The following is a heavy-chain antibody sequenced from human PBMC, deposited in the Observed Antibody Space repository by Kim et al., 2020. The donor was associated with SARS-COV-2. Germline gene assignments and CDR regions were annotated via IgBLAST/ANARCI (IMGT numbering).Heavy chain of an antibody. J-gene: IGHJ6*02. CDR2: ISGSGGST. CDR1: GFTFSSYA. D-gene: IGHD2-15*01. V-gene: IGHV3-23*01. CDR3: ARGIHCSGGSCYYYYYGMDV. Sequence: GGSLRLSCAASGFTFSSYAMSWVRQAPGKGLEWVSAISGSGGSTYYADSVKGRFTISRDNSKNTLYLQMNSLRAEDTAVYYCARGIHCSGGSCYYYYYGMDVWGQGTTVTVSS.